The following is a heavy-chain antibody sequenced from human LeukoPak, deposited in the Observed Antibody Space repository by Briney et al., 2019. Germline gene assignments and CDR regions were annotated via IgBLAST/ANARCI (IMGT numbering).Heavy chain of an antibody. CDR2: IYYSGST. D-gene: IGHD3-22*01. CDR1: GGSISSSSYY. CDR3: ARDPSFFDSSGYYDDY. J-gene: IGHJ4*02. Sequence: PSETLSLTCTVSGGSISSSSYYWGWIRQPPGKGLEWIGSIYYSGSTYYNPSLKSRVTISVDTSKNQFSLKLSSVTAADTAVYYCARDPSFFDSSGYYDDYWGQGTLVTVSS. V-gene: IGHV4-39*07.